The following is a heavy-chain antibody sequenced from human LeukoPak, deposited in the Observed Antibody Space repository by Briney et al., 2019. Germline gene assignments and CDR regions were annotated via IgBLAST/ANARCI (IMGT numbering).Heavy chain of an antibody. D-gene: IGHD4-23*01. V-gene: IGHV3-11*01. CDR3: AAMSTVVTRPFEY. CDR1: GLSFSDYY. CDR2: ISGSGTMI. J-gene: IGHJ4*02. Sequence: GGSLRLSCAASGLSFSDYYMGWIRQTPGKGLEWVSYISGSGTMIYYADSVKGRFTISMDIAKKSVFLQMNTLRADDTALYYCAAMSTVVTRPFEYWGQGTLVTVSS.